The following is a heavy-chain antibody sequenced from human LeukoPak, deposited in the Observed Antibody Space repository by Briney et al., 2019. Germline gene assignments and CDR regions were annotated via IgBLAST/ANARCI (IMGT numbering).Heavy chain of an antibody. CDR3: AGLGMDV. V-gene: IGHV3-53*01. Sequence: GGSLRLSCAASGFTFSNYAMSWVRQAPGKGLEWVSVIYSGGSTYYADSVKGRFTISRDNSKNTLYLQVNSLRAEDTAVYYCAGLGMDVWGQGTTVTVSS. CDR1: GFTFSNYA. J-gene: IGHJ6*02. CDR2: IYSGGST.